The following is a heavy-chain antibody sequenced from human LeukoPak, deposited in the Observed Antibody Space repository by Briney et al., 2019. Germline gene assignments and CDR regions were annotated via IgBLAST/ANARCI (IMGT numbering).Heavy chain of an antibody. V-gene: IGHV3-23*01. CDR3: ARGKGHHWYFDL. J-gene: IGHJ2*01. CDR2: IGGSGGST. CDR1: GFTCSSYA. Sequence: PGGSLRLSCAASGFTCSSYAMSWVRQAPGKGLEWVSAIGGSGGSTYYADSVKGRFTISRDNPKNSLYLQMNSLRAEDTAVYYCARGKGHHWYFDLWGRGTLVTVSS.